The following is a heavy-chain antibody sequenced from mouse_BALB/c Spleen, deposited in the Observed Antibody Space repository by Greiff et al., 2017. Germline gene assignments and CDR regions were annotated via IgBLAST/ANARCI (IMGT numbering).Heavy chain of an antibody. V-gene: IGHV14-4*02. J-gene: IGHJ3*01. CDR2: IDPENGDT. CDR3: AREVRQGFAY. CDR1: GFNIKDYY. D-gene: IGHD2-14*01. Sequence: EVKLVESGAELVRSGASVKLSCTASGFNIKDYYMHWVKQRPEQGLEWIGWIDPENGDTEYAPKFQGKATMTADTSSNTAYLQLSSLTSEDTAVYYCAREVRQGFAYWGQGTLVTVSA.